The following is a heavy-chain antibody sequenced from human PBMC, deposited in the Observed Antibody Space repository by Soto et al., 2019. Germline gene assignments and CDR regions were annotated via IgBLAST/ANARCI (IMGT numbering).Heavy chain of an antibody. CDR2: IYTSGST. CDR1: GGSISSYY. Sequence: ASETLSLTCTVSGGSISSYYWSRIRQPPGKGLEWIGRIYTSGSTNYNPSLKSRVTMSVDTSKNQFSLKLSSVTAADTAVYYCARDSLVTDDILTGYPFYYYYGMDVWGQGTTVTVSS. D-gene: IGHD3-9*01. CDR3: ARDSLVTDDILTGYPFYYYYGMDV. V-gene: IGHV4-4*07. J-gene: IGHJ6*02.